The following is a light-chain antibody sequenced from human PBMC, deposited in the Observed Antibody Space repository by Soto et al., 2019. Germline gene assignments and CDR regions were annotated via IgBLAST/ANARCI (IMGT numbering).Light chain of an antibody. Sequence: EVVLTQSPATLSLSLREVATLSCRASQSVDRDLAWYRQRPGQPPSLLIHGASTRATGVPARFSGSGSETEFALVITSLQSEDFAVYYCQQYNNWPLTFGGGTKVDIK. CDR3: QQYNNWPLT. J-gene: IGKJ4*01. V-gene: IGKV3-15*01. CDR2: GAS. CDR1: QSVDRD.